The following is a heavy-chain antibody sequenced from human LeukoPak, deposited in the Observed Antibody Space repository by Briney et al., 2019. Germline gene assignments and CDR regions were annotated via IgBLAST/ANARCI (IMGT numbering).Heavy chain of an antibody. CDR3: AKDCVGARGCGVTPDGY. J-gene: IGHJ4*02. CDR2: IYSGGST. V-gene: IGHV3-53*05. Sequence: PGGSLRLSCAASGFTVSSNYMSWVRQAPGKGLEWVSVIYSGGSTYYAGSVKGRFTISRDNSKNTLYLQMNSLRAEDTAVYYCAKDCVGARGCGVTPDGYWGQGTLVTVSS. CDR1: GFTVSSNY. D-gene: IGHD4/OR15-4a*01.